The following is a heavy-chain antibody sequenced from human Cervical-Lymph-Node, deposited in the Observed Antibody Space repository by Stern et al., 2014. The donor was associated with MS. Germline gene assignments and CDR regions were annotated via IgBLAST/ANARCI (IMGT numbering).Heavy chain of an antibody. D-gene: IGHD5-12*01. V-gene: IGHV4-61*02. J-gene: IGHJ4*02. CDR1: GASVGIGSYS. CDR2: VNSTGSP. Sequence: QVQLQESGPGLVKPSQTLSLSCTVSGASVGIGSYSWSWIRQPAGKRLEWIGRVNSTGSPNYNPPNGRRVTITVAASKNRSPLNLPSVTAADTAVYYCASGYSGFDCFDYWGQGTLFTVSS. CDR3: ASGYSGFDCFDY.